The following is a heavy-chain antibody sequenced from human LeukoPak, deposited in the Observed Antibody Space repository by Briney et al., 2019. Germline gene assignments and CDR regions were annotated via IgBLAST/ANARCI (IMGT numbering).Heavy chain of an antibody. Sequence: ASVKVSCKASGYTFTGYYMHWVRQAPGQGLEGMGWINPNSGGTNYAQKFQGRVTMTRDTSISTAYMELSRLRSDDTAVYYCARDETTVGSGSYYSYWGQGTLVTVSS. D-gene: IGHD3-10*01. CDR3: ARDETTVGSGSYYSY. CDR1: GYTFTGYY. CDR2: INPNSGGT. V-gene: IGHV1-2*02. J-gene: IGHJ4*02.